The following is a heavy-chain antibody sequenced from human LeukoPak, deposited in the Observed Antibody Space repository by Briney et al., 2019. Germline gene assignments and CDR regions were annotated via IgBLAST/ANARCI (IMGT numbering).Heavy chain of an antibody. D-gene: IGHD6-19*01. J-gene: IGHJ4*02. CDR2: IIPIFGTA. Sequence: SVRVSCKASGGTFSSYAISWVRQAPGQGLEWMGGIIPIFGTANYAQKFQGRVTITADKSTSTAYMELSSLRSEDTAVYYCAIAVAGTGHFDYWGQGTLVTVSS. CDR1: GGTFSSYA. CDR3: AIAVAGTGHFDY. V-gene: IGHV1-69*06.